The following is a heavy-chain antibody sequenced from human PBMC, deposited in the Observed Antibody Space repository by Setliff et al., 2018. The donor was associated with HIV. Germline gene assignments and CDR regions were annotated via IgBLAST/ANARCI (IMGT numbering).Heavy chain of an antibody. V-gene: IGHV4-31*03. CDR3: SRASKQDLLWFGFFDY. CDR1: GGSMSSGEYY. D-gene: IGHD3-10*01. J-gene: IGHJ4*02. CDR2: IYYSGST. Sequence: SETLSLTCTVSGGSMSSGEYYWSWVRRHPGKGLEWIGYIYYSGSTYYNPSLKSRVTLSVDTSKNQFSLKLSSMTAADTALYYCSRASKQDLLWFGFFDYWGQGTLVTVSS.